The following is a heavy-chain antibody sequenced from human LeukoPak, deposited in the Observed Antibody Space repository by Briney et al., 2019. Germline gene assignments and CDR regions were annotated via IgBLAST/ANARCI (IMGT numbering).Heavy chain of an antibody. CDR3: ARGYSSSWYTMVWFDP. J-gene: IGHJ5*02. V-gene: IGHV4-30-4*01. Sequence: SQTLSLTCTVSGGSISSGDYYWSWIRQPPGKGLEWIGYIYHSGSTYFNPSLKSRVTISVDTSKNQFSLKLSSVTAADTAVYYCARGYSSSWYTMVWFDPWGQGTLVTVSS. CDR2: IYHSGST. CDR1: GGSISSGDYY. D-gene: IGHD6-13*01.